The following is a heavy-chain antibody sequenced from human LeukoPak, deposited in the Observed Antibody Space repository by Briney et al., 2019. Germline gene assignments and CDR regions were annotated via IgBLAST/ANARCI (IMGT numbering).Heavy chain of an antibody. Sequence: ASVKVSCKASGYTFTGYYMHWVRQAPGEGLEWMGWINPKSGGTKYAQKFQGRVTMTRDTSISTAYMELSRLRSDDTGVYYCARLGYCSGGSCWSSGWYHAFDIWGQGTMVTVSS. D-gene: IGHD2-15*01. CDR2: INPKSGGT. J-gene: IGHJ3*02. V-gene: IGHV1-2*02. CDR3: ARLGYCSGGSCWSSGWYHAFDI. CDR1: GYTFTGYY.